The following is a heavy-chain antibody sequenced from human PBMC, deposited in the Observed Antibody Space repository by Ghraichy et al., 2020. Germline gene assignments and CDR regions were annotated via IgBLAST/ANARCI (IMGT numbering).Heavy chain of an antibody. CDR2: ISYDGSNK. CDR3: ARDDNIVVVPAATYYYYGMDV. V-gene: IGHV3-30*04. CDR1: GFTFSSYA. D-gene: IGHD2-2*01. Sequence: GESLNISCAASGFTFSSYAMHWVRQAPGKGLEWVAVISYDGSNKYYADSVKGRFTISRDNSKNTLYLQMNSLRAEDTAVYYCARDDNIVVVPAATYYYYGMDVWGQGNTVNVSS. J-gene: IGHJ6*02.